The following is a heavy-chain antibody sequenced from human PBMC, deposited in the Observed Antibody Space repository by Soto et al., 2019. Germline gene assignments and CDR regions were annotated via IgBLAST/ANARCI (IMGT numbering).Heavy chain of an antibody. V-gene: IGHV4-39*01. CDR2: IYYIVST. Sequence: QLQLQESGPGLVKPSETLSLTCTVSGGSISSSSFHWGWIRQPPGKGLEWIGSIYYIVSTYYSPSLKRRAPTSVDTPKNQFSLKLTSENAADPAVYYCARRERAAGTDWWFDPWGQGPLDTVS. D-gene: IGHD6-13*01. CDR3: ARRERAAGTDWWFDP. J-gene: IGHJ5*02. CDR1: GGSISSSSFH.